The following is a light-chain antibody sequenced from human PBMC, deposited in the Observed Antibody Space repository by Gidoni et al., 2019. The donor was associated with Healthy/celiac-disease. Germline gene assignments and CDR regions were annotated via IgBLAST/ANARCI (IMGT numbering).Light chain of an antibody. V-gene: IGKV1-5*03. CDR3: QQYNSYSWT. Sequence: IQMTQSPSTLSASLGDRVTITCRDSQSISSWLAWDQQKPGKAPKLLIYKASSLESGVPSRFSGSGSGTEFTLTISSLQPDDFATYYCQQYNSYSWTFGQGTKVEIK. CDR1: QSISSW. CDR2: KAS. J-gene: IGKJ1*01.